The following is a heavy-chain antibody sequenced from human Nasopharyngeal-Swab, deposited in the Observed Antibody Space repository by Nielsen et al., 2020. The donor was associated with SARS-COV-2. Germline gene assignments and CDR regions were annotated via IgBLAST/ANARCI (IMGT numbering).Heavy chain of an antibody. CDR2: ISGSGGST. CDR1: GFTFSSYA. Sequence: GESLKISCAASGFTFSSYAMSWVRQAPGKGLEWVSAISGSGGSTYYADSVKGRFTISRDNSKNTLYLQMNSLRAEDTAVYYCAKDGGSSSWFGDYYYYYMDVWGKGTTVTVSS. V-gene: IGHV3-23*01. J-gene: IGHJ6*03. CDR3: AKDGGSSSWFGDYYYYYMDV. D-gene: IGHD6-13*01.